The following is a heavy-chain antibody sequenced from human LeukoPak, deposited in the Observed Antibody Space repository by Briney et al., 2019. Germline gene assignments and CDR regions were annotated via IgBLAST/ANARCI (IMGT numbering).Heavy chain of an antibody. CDR2: IYYSGST. D-gene: IGHD3-22*01. J-gene: IGHJ5*02. CDR3: ASRDSSGPVGPNWFDP. CDR1: GGSISSSSYY. V-gene: IGHV4-39*01. Sequence: PSETLSLTCTVSGGSISSSSYYWGWIRQPPGKGLEWIGSIYYSGSTYYNPSLKIRVTISVDTSKNQFSLKLSSVTAADTAVYYCASRDSSGPVGPNWFDPWGQGTLVTVSS.